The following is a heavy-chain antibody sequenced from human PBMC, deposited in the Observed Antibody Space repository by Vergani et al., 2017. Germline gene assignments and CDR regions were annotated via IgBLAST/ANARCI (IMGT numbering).Heavy chain of an antibody. D-gene: IGHD6-6*01. Sequence: QVQLQQWGAGLLKPSETLSLTCAVYGGSFSGYYWSWIRQPPGKGLEWIGEINHSGSTNYNPSLKSRVTISVDTSKNQFSLKLSSVTAADTAVYYCAREGAAHPNYYYYGMDVWGQGTTVTVSS. CDR1: GGSFSGYY. CDR3: AREGAAHPNYYYYGMDV. V-gene: IGHV4-34*01. CDR2: INHSGST. J-gene: IGHJ6*02.